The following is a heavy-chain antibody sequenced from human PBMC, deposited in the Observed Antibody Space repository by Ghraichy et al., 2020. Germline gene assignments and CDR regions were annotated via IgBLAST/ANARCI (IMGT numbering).Heavy chain of an antibody. Sequence: SETLSLTCAVYGGSFSGYYWSWIRQPPGKGLEWIGEINHSGSTNYNPSLKSRVTISVDTSKNQFSLKLSSVTAADTAVYYCARDLSSSFTNNYFDYWGQGTPVTVSS. CDR3: ARDLSSSFTNNYFDY. V-gene: IGHV4-34*01. D-gene: IGHD6-6*01. J-gene: IGHJ4*02. CDR2: INHSGST. CDR1: GGSFSGYY.